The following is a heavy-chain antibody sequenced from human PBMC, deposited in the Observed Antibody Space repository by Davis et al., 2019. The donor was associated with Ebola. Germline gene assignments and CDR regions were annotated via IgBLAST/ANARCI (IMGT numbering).Heavy chain of an antibody. CDR2: IRHDGSNK. V-gene: IGHV3-30*02. D-gene: IGHD3-16*01. J-gene: IGHJ4*02. Sequence: GESLKISCAASGFTFSYYGMHWVRQAPGKGLEWVAFIRHDGSNKYHADSVKGRFTISRDNSKNTLYLQMNSLRPEDTALYYCAKPYLYGVDYWGQGTLVTVAS. CDR3: AKPYLYGVDY. CDR1: GFTFSYYG.